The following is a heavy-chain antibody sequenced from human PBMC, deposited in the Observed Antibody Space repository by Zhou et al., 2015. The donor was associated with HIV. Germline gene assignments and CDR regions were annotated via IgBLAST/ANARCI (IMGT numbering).Heavy chain of an antibody. CDR3: ARGRNEGNYYDSSGS. Sequence: QVQLVQSGAEVKKPGSSVKVSCKASGGTFSSYAINWVRQAPGQGLEWMGGIIPIFGTANYAQKFQDRVTITADESTSTAYMELSSLRSEDTAVYYCARGRNEGNYYDSSGSWGQGTLVTVSS. CDR1: GGTFSSYA. CDR2: IIPIFGTA. D-gene: IGHD3-22*01. V-gene: IGHV1-69*12. J-gene: IGHJ5*02.